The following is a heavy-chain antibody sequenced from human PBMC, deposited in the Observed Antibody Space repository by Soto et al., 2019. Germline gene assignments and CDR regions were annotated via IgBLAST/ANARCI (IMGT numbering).Heavy chain of an antibody. Sequence: QVQLEQSGAEVKKPGASVKVSCKASGYTFTRYGITWVRQAPGQGLEWMGRISTYNGNTNYAQKLQGRVTMTADTSTTTAYMELRSLTSDDTAVYYCERAPGYSTDRGDFDIWGQGTMVTVSS. CDR1: GYTFTRYG. CDR2: ISTYNGNT. V-gene: IGHV1-18*01. J-gene: IGHJ3*02. D-gene: IGHD6-13*01. CDR3: ERAPGYSTDRGDFDI.